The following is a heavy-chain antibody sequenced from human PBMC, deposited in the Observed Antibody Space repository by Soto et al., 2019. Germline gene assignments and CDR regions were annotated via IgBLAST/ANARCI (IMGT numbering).Heavy chain of an antibody. CDR2: IYPGDSDT. D-gene: IGHD4-4*01. CDR1: GYSFTSYW. Sequence: GESLTISCKGSGYSFTSYWIGWVRQMPGKGLEWMGIIYPGDSDTRYSPSFQGQVTISVDKSISTAYLQWSSLKASDTAMYYCARQANDYSNYDGAFDIWGQGTMVTVSS. J-gene: IGHJ3*02. V-gene: IGHV5-51*01. CDR3: ARQANDYSNYDGAFDI.